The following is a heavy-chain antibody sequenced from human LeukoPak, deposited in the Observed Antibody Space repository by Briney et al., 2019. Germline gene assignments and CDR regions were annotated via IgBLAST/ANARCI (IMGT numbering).Heavy chain of an antibody. J-gene: IGHJ4*02. D-gene: IGHD5-24*01. CDR3: AKERRLQGYFDY. V-gene: IGHV3-23*01. Sequence: GGSLRLSCAASGFTFSSYAMNWVRQAPGKGLEWVSFIYTTGRTPGSDSVKGRFTISRDNSKNTLYLQMNSLRSEDTAVYYCAKERRLQGYFDYWGQGTLVTVSS. CDR2: IYTTGRT. CDR1: GFTFSSYA.